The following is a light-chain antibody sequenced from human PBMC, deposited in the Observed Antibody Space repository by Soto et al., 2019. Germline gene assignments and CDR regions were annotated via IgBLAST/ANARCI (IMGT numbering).Light chain of an antibody. CDR1: HRISNF. J-gene: IGKJ2*01. CDR2: ASF. V-gene: IGKV1-39*01. Sequence: DIQMTQSPSLSVSVGDKVTITCRASHRISNFLNWYQQKAGKAPKLLIYASFNLQSGVPSRFTGSGSGTDFTLTISSLQPEDFATYYCQHNYITPYTFGQGTKLDIK. CDR3: QHNYITPYT.